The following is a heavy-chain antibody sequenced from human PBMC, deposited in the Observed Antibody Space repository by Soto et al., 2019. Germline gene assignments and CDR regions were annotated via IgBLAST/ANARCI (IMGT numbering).Heavy chain of an antibody. CDR3: ARVTMVRGVIPY. V-gene: IGHV4-30-4*01. J-gene: IGHJ4*02. CDR2: IYYSGST. CDR1: GGSISSGDYY. Sequence: QVQLQESGPGLVKPSQTLSLTCTVSGGSISSGDYYWSWIRQPPGKGLEWIGYIYYSGSTYYNPSLKIRVTISVDTSKNQFSLKRSSVTAADTAVYYCARVTMVRGVIPYWGQGTLVTVSS. D-gene: IGHD3-10*01.